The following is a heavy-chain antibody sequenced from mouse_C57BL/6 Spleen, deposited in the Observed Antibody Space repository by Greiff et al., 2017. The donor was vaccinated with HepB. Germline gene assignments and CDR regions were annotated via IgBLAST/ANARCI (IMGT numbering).Heavy chain of an antibody. V-gene: IGHV1-80*01. CDR3: AREDYYGSSWGYYAMDY. Sequence: QVQLQQSGAELVKPGASVKISCKASSYAFSSYWMNWVKQRPGKGLEWIGQICPGDGDTNYNGKFKGKATLTAAKSSSTAYMQLSSLNSEDSAVYFGAREDYYGSSWGYYAMDYWGQGTSVTVSS. CDR1: SYAFSSYW. J-gene: IGHJ4*01. D-gene: IGHD1-1*01. CDR2: ICPGDGDT.